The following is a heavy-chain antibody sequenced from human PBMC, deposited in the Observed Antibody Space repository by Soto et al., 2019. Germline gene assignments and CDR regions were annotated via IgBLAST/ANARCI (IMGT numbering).Heavy chain of an antibody. J-gene: IGHJ6*02. Sequence: SETLSLTCAVYGGSFSGYYWSWIRQPPGKGLEWIGEINHSGSTNYNPSLKSRVTISVDTSKNQFSLKLSSVTAADTAVYYCAREDWNSAGYYYYGMDVWGQGTTVTVSS. CDR3: AREDWNSAGYYYYGMDV. CDR2: INHSGST. D-gene: IGHD1-7*01. CDR1: GGSFSGYY. V-gene: IGHV4-34*01.